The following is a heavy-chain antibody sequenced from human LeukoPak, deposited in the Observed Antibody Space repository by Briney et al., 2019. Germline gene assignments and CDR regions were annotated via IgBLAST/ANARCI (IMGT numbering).Heavy chain of an antibody. Sequence: GGSLRLSCTASGFTFSTYSMNWVRQAPGKGLEWISHIGRGITYADSVKGRFTISRGNAKNSVYLQMNSLRAEDTAVYYCARDAPAGGKPEYFFDYWGQGTLVTVSS. CDR3: ARDAPAGGKPEYFFDY. V-gene: IGHV3-48*04. J-gene: IGHJ4*02. D-gene: IGHD2/OR15-2a*01. CDR2: IGRGIT. CDR1: GFTFSTYS.